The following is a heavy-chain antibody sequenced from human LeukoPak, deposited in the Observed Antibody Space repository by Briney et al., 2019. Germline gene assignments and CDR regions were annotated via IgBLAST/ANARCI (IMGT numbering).Heavy chain of an antibody. D-gene: IGHD1-26*01. Sequence: GGSLRLSCAASGFTFSSYSMNWVRQAPGKGLEWVSYISSSSSTMYYADSVKGRFTISRDNAKNSLYLQMNSLRAEDTAVYYCAREGGSYRVPYWGQGTLVTVSS. CDR3: AREGGSYRVPY. J-gene: IGHJ4*02. CDR2: ISSSSSTM. CDR1: GFTFSSYS. V-gene: IGHV3-48*01.